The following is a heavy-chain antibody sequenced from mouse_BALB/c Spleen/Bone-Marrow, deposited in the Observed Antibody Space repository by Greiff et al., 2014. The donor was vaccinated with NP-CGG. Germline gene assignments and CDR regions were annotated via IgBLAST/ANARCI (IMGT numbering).Heavy chain of an antibody. D-gene: IGHD1-1*02. Sequence: ESGAELVRPGTSVKISCKASGYTFTNNWLGWIKQRPGHGLEWIGDIYPGGGYSNYNEKFKGKVTLTADTSSSTAYMQLSSLTSEDSAVHVCARWGDSYPFYGMDYWGQGTSVTVSS. V-gene: IGHV1-63*02. J-gene: IGHJ4*01. CDR1: GYTFTNNW. CDR2: IYPGGGYS. CDR3: ARWGDSYPFYGMDY.